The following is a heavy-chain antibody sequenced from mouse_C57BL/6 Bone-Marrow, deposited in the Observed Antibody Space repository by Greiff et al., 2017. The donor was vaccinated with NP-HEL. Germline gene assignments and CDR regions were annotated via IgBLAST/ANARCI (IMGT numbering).Heavy chain of an antibody. D-gene: IGHD2-1*01. Sequence: VQLKQSGPELVKPGASVKIPCKASGYTFTDYNMDWVKQSHGKSLEWIGDINPNNGGTIYNQKFKGKATLTVDKSSSTAYMELRSLTSEDTAVYYCARRGGNYFHWYFDVWGTGTTVTVSS. CDR3: ARRGGNYFHWYFDV. CDR2: INPNNGGT. J-gene: IGHJ1*03. CDR1: GYTFTDYN. V-gene: IGHV1-18*01.